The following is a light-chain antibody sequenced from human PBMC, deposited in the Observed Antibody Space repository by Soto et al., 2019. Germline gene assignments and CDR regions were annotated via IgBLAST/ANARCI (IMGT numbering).Light chain of an antibody. V-gene: IGLV2-14*03. CDR2: HVT. CDR3: CSLTTSHTYV. J-gene: IGLJ1*01. Sequence: QSALTQPASVSGSPGQSITISCTGTSSDIGHYDYVSWYQQHPGKAPKLMIYHVTYRPSGVSNRYCGSKSGNSASLTISGLQADDEADYYCCSLTTSHTYVFGSGTKVTV. CDR1: SSDIGHYDY.